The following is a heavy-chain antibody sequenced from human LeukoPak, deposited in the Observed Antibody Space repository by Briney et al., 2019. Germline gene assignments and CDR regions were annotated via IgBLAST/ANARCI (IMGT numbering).Heavy chain of an antibody. D-gene: IGHD6-19*01. J-gene: IGHJ5*02. V-gene: IGHV4-59*08. CDR1: GDSLSSHY. CDR3: ARNVGWYTHDT. CDR2: IYGSGST. Sequence: SATLSLTFTASGDSLSSHYWSWIRQPPGKGLEWIGYIYGSGSTHYDPSLRSRVTISEDTSKNQFSLKLTSVTAADTAVYYCARNVGWYTHDTWGQGTLVTVSS.